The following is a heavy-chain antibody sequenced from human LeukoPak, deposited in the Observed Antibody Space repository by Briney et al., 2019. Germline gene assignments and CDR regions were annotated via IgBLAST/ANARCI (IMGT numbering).Heavy chain of an antibody. CDR2: INSDGSST. CDR1: GFTVSSNY. CDR3: ARTPGDY. J-gene: IGHJ4*02. V-gene: IGHV3-74*01. Sequence: PGGSLRLSCAASGFTVSSNYMSWVRQAPGEGLVWVSRINSDGSSTSYADSVKGRFTISRDNAKNTLYLQMNSLRAEDTAVYYCARTPGDYWGQGTLVTVSS.